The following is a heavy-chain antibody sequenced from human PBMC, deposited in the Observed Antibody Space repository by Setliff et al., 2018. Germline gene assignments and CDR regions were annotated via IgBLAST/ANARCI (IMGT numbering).Heavy chain of an antibody. D-gene: IGHD3-3*01. J-gene: IGHJ4*02. Sequence: ASVKVSCKASGYTFTSYDINWVRQATGQGLEWMGWMNPNSGNAGYAQKFQGRVTMTRNTSISTAYMDLSSLRFEDTAVYYCARAQSWSGGPYYFDNWGQGTLVTVS. CDR2: MNPNSGNA. CDR1: GYTFTSYD. CDR3: ARAQSWSGGPYYFDN. V-gene: IGHV1-8*02.